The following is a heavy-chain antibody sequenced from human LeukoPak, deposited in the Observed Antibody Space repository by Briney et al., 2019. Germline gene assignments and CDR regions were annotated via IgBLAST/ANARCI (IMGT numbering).Heavy chain of an antibody. V-gene: IGHV1-69*05. Sequence: SVKVSCKASGGTFSSYAISWVRQAPGQGLEWMGRIIPIFGTANYAQKFQGRVTITTDESTSTAYMELSSLKSEDTAVYYCARDAGDYATDDNWFDPWGQGTLVTVSS. J-gene: IGHJ5*02. CDR2: IIPIFGTA. D-gene: IGHD4-17*01. CDR1: GGTFSSYA. CDR3: ARDAGDYATDDNWFDP.